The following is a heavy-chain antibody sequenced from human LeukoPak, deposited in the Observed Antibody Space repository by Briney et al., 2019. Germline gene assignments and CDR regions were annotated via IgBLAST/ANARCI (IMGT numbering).Heavy chain of an antibody. CDR1: DGSFSGYY. D-gene: IGHD3-22*01. J-gene: IGHJ4*02. CDR2: ISHSGGT. Sequence: SETLSLTCAVYDGSFSGYYWSWIRQPPGKGLEWIGEISHSGGTNYNPSFKSRVTISVDTSKNQFSLKLSSVTAADTAVYYCARYSGYYLSYFDYWGQGTLVTVSS. V-gene: IGHV4-34*01. CDR3: ARYSGYYLSYFDY.